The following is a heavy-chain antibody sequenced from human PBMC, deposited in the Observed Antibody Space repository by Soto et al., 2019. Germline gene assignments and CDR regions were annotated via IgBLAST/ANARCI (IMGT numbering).Heavy chain of an antibody. CDR2: IYYSGTS. Sequence: SETLSLTCVVSGGSINSGNWWSWVRQPPGKGLEWIGEIYYSGTSNYNPSLKSRVTISVDKSKNQFSLNLNSVTAADTAVYYCAAYASGRRGWFDPWGQGTLVTVSS. J-gene: IGHJ5*02. V-gene: IGHV4-4*02. D-gene: IGHD2-2*01. CDR3: AAYASGRRGWFDP. CDR1: GGSINSGNW.